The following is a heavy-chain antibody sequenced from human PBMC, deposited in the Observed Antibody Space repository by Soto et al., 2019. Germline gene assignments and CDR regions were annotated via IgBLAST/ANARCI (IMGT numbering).Heavy chain of an antibody. V-gene: IGHV3-7*01. CDR3: ERIMYYYDSSGPQAY. Sequence: GGSLRLSCAASGFTFSSYWMSWVRQAPGKGLEWVAVIKQDGSEKYYVDSVKGRFTISRDNAKNTLYLQMNSLRAEDTAVYYCERIMYYYDSSGPQAYWGQGTLVTVSS. CDR1: GFTFSSYW. J-gene: IGHJ4*02. D-gene: IGHD3-22*01. CDR2: IKQDGSEK.